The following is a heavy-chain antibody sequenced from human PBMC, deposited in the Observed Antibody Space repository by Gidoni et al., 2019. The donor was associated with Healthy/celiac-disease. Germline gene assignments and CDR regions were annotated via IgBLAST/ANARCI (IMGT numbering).Heavy chain of an antibody. CDR2: IIPIFGTA. V-gene: IGHV1-69*01. Sequence: QVQLVQSGAEVKKPGSSVKVSCTASGGTFSSYAISWVRQAPGQGLEWMGGIIPIFGTANYAQKFQGRVTITADESTSTAYMELSSLRSEDTAVYYCARDAGTMVRGGSPYYYYGMDVWGQGTTVTVSS. J-gene: IGHJ6*02. D-gene: IGHD3-10*01. CDR3: ARDAGTMVRGGSPYYYYGMDV. CDR1: GGTFSSYA.